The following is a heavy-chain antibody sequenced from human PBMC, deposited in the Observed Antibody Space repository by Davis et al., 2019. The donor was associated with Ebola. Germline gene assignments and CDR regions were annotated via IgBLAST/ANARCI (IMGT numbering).Heavy chain of an antibody. J-gene: IGHJ1*01. Sequence: ASVKVSCKASGYTFTNYYIHWVRQAPGQGLEWMGLINPSGGSTSYTQKFQGRVTVTMDTSTSTVFMELSSLRSEDTAVYYCARGAGETYLSGYLQHWGQGTLVTVSS. V-gene: IGHV1-46*01. CDR1: GYTFTNYY. CDR3: ARGAGETYLSGYLQH. CDR2: INPSGGST. D-gene: IGHD2-8*01.